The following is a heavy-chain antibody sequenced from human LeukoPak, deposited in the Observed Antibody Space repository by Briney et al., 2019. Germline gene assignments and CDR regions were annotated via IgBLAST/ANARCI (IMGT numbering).Heavy chain of an antibody. CDR1: GGSFSGYY. Sequence: SETLSLTCAVYGGSFSGYYWSWIRQPPGKGLEWIGEINHSGSTNYNPSLKSRVTISVDTSKNQFSLKLSSVTAADTAVYYCANRLGSGFDYWGQGTLVTVPS. V-gene: IGHV4-34*01. J-gene: IGHJ4*02. CDR2: INHSGST. D-gene: IGHD2-15*01. CDR3: ANRLGSGFDY.